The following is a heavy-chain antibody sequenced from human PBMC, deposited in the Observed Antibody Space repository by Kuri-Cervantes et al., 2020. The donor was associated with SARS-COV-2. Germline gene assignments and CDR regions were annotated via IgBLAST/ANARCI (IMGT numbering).Heavy chain of an antibody. CDR1: GYTFTSYG. J-gene: IGHJ6*02. V-gene: IGHV1-18*01. CDR3: ARVGATYFYGMNV. D-gene: IGHD1-26*01. Sequence: ASVKVSCKASGYTFTSYGISWVRQAPGQGPEWMGWSSTYNGYTNYEQKFQGRVTMTTDTSTSTAYMELRSLRSDDTAVYYCARVGATYFYGMNVWGQGTTVTVSS. CDR2: SSTYNGYT.